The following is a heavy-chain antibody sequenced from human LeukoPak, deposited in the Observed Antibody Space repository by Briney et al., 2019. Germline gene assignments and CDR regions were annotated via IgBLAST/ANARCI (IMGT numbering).Heavy chain of an antibody. CDR3: ARAYTYYYGSGSYTYYGMDV. D-gene: IGHD3-10*01. CDR1: GGTFSSYA. V-gene: IGHV1-69*13. J-gene: IGHJ6*04. Sequence: GASVKVFCKASGGTFSSYAISWVRQAPGQGLEWMGGIIPIFGTANYAQKFQGRVTITADESTSTAYMELSSLRSEDTAVYYCARAYTYYYGSGSYTYYGMDVWSKGTTVTVSS. CDR2: IIPIFGTA.